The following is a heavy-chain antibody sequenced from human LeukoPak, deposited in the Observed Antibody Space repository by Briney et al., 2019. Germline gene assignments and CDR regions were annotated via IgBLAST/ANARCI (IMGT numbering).Heavy chain of an antibody. CDR3: ARGYYYDSSGYSKDFDY. CDR2: ISSSSYI. Sequence: GGSLRLSCAASGFTFSSYSMNWVRQAPGKGLEWVSSISSSSYIYYADSVKGRFTISRDNAKNSLYLQMNSLRAEDTAVYYCARGYYYDSSGYSKDFDYWGQGTLVTVSS. D-gene: IGHD3-22*01. V-gene: IGHV3-21*01. J-gene: IGHJ4*02. CDR1: GFTFSSYS.